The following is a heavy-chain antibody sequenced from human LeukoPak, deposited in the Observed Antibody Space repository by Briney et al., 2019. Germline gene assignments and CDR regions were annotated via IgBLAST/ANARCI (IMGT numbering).Heavy chain of an antibody. CDR1: GFTVSSKY. J-gene: IGHJ4*02. V-gene: IGHV3-66*01. D-gene: IGHD4-17*01. CDR3: ARLNFGDDY. Sequence: GGSLRLSCAASGFTVSSKYINWVRQAPGKGLEWVSLIYGSTSADYADSVKGRFTITRENYMNTVYLQMNSLRAEDTAIYYCARLNFGDDYWGQGTLVAVSS. CDR2: IYGSTSA.